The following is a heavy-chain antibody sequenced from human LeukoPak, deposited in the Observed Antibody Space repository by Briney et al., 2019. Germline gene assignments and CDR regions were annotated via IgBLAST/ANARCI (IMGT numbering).Heavy chain of an antibody. V-gene: IGHV1-2*04. CDR2: INPNSGGT. D-gene: IGHD3-9*01. CDR1: GYTFTSYG. J-gene: IGHJ4*02. CDR3: ARGDGDDILTGYYLDY. Sequence: GASVKVSCKASGYTFTSYGISWVRQAPGQGLEWMGWINPNSGGTNYAQKFQGWVTMTRDTSISTAYMELSRLRSDDTAVYYCARGDGDDILTGYYLDYWGQGTLVTVSS.